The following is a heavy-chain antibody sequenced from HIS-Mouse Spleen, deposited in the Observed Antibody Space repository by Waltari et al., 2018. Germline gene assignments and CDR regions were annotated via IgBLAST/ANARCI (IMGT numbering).Heavy chain of an antibody. CDR3: ARGAVAGDAFDI. J-gene: IGHJ3*02. CDR1: GFTFSSYA. D-gene: IGHD6-19*01. CDR2: ISYDGSNK. Sequence: VQLVESGGGVVQPGRSLRLSCAASGFTFSSYAMNWVRQAPGKGLEVVAVISYDGSNKYYADSGKGRFTISRDNSKNTLYPQMNSLRAEDTAVYYCARGAVAGDAFDIWGQGTMVTVSS. V-gene: IGHV3-30*04.